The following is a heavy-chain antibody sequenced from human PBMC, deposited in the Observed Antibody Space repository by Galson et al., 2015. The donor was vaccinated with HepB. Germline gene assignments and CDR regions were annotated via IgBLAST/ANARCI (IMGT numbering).Heavy chain of an antibody. D-gene: IGHD5-12*01. J-gene: IGHJ3*02. CDR3: ARARGYSGYDFRRMAFDI. CDR2: ISYDGSNK. V-gene: IGHV3-30*04. CDR1: GFTFSSYA. Sequence: SLRLSCAASGFTFSSYAMHWVRQAPGKGLEWVAVISYDGSNKCYADSVKGRFTISRDNSKNTLYLQMNSLRAEDTAVYYCARARGYSGYDFRRMAFDIWGQGTMVTVSS.